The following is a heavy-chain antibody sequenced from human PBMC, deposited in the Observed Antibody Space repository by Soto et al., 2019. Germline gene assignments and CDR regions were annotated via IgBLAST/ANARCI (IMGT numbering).Heavy chain of an antibody. CDR2: ISSSSSTI. V-gene: IGHV3-48*01. D-gene: IGHD6-13*01. J-gene: IGHJ4*02. CDR3: ASPMPGGIAAAGKIY. Sequence: GGSLRLSCAASGFTFSSYSMNWVRQAPGKGLEWVSYISSSSSTIYYAHSVKGRFTISRDNAKNSLYLQMNSLRAEDTAVYYCASPMPGGIAAAGKIYWGQGTLVTVSS. CDR1: GFTFSSYS.